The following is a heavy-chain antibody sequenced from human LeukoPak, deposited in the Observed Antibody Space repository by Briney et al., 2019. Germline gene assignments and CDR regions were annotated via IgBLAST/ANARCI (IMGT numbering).Heavy chain of an antibody. CDR3: AREFSILTGYYPVGNWFDP. CDR1: GGSFSGYY. J-gene: IGHJ5*02. Sequence: PSETLSLTCAVYGGSFSGYYWSWIRQPPGKGLERIGEINHSGSTNYNPSLKSRVTISVDTSKNQFSLKLSSVTAADTAVYYCAREFSILTGYYPVGNWFDPWGQGTLVTVSS. V-gene: IGHV4-34*01. CDR2: INHSGST. D-gene: IGHD3-9*01.